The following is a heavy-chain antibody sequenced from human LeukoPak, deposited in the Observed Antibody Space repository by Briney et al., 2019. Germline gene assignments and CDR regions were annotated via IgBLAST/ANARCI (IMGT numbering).Heavy chain of an antibody. J-gene: IGHJ6*02. Sequence: GGSLRLSCAASGFTFSSYAMSWVRQAPGKGLEWVSAISGSGASTYYVDSVKGRFTISRDNSKNTLYLQMNSLRAEDTAVYYCARDADYYGSGSPHYYGMDVWGQGTTVTVSS. V-gene: IGHV3-23*01. CDR3: ARDADYYGSGSPHYYGMDV. CDR1: GFTFSSYA. CDR2: ISGSGAST. D-gene: IGHD3-10*01.